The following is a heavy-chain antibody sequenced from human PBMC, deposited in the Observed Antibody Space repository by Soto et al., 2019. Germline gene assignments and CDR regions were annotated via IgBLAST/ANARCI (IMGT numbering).Heavy chain of an antibody. CDR1: GYSISSGYY. D-gene: IGHD3-22*01. V-gene: IGHV4-38-2*01. CDR2: IYHSGST. J-gene: IGHJ6*02. CDR3: ARVLRYYDSSGYYGGDYYYYYGMDV. Sequence: ETLSLTCAVSGYSISSGYYWGWIRQPPGKGLEWIGSIYHSGSTYYNPSLKSRVTISVDTSKNQFSLELSSVTAADTAVYYCARVLRYYDSSGYYGGDYYYYYGMDVWGQGTTVTVSS.